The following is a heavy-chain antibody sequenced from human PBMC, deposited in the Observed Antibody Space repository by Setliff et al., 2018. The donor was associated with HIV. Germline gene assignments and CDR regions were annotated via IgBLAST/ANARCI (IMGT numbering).Heavy chain of an antibody. J-gene: IGHJ5*02. Sequence: PSETLSLTCSVSGVSISSSRFYWAWIRQSPGKGPEWIGSVFSTGSLYYNPSLRGRITISIDASENHFTLRLTSVTAEDTALYFCARSFGNSWSGDRPHNYFDPWGQGTLVTVSS. V-gene: IGHV4-39*02. CDR3: ARSFGNSWSGDRPHNYFDP. CDR2: VFSTGSL. D-gene: IGHD4-4*01. CDR1: GVSISSSRFY.